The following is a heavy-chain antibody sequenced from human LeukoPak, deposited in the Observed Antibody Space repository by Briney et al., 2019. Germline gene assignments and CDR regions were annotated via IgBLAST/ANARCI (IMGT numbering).Heavy chain of an antibody. J-gene: IGHJ4*02. CDR1: GYTFTSYD. Sequence: ASVKVSCKASGYTFTSYDINWVRQATGQGLEWMGWMNPNSGDTAYAQKFQGRVAMTRDTSISTAYMELSSLRSEDTAVYYCARGRGDYYDTSGYYYAVPAHWGQGTLVTVSS. CDR2: MNPNSGDT. V-gene: IGHV1-8*01. CDR3: ARGRGDYYDTSGYYYAVPAH. D-gene: IGHD3-22*01.